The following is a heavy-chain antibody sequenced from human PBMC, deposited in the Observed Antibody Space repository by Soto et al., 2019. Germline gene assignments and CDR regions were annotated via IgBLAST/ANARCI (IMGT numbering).Heavy chain of an antibody. CDR1: GFTFSSCA. CDR2: VTDSGRRT. D-gene: IGHD1-26*01. Sequence: PGGSLRLSCAAPGFTFSSCAMNWVRQAPGKGLEGVAVVTDSGRRTDCAESVKGRFTISRDSSKNTVYLEMNTLRAEDTAVYYCAKDRVAGAIADRFDSWGQGTLVTVSS. V-gene: IGHV3-23*01. CDR3: AKDRVAGAIADRFDS. J-gene: IGHJ5*01.